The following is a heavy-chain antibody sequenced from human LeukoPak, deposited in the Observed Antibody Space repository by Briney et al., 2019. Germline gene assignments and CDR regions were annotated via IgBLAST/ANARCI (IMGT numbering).Heavy chain of an antibody. Sequence: GGSLRLSCAASGLTFSDEYMSWIRQAPGKGLEWVSYISNTGSFISYADSVKGRFTISRDNAKNSLYLQMNSLRAEDTAVYYCARLSTAAVDSDYWGQGTLVTVSS. CDR3: ARLSTAAVDSDY. CDR1: GLTFSDEY. D-gene: IGHD6-13*01. CDR2: ISNTGSFI. V-gene: IGHV3-11*04. J-gene: IGHJ4*02.